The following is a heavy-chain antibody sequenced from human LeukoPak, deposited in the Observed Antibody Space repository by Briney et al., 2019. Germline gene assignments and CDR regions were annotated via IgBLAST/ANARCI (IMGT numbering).Heavy chain of an antibody. Sequence: GGSLRLSCAASGFTFSSYAMHWVRQAPGKGLEWVAVISYDGSNKYYADSVKGRFTISRDNSKNTLYLQMNSLRAEDTAVYYCARPTVNFNRGYSYGCDYWGQGTLVTVSS. D-gene: IGHD5-18*01. V-gene: IGHV3-30-3*01. CDR1: GFTFSSYA. CDR3: ARPTVNFNRGYSYGCDY. J-gene: IGHJ4*02. CDR2: ISYDGSNK.